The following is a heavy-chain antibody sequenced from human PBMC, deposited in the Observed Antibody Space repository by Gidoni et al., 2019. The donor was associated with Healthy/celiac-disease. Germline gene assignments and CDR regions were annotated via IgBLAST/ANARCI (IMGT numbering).Heavy chain of an antibody. CDR1: GGTFSSYA. Sequence: QVQLVQSGPEVKKPGSSVKVSCKASGGTFSSYAISWVRQAPGQGLEWMGGIIPIFGTANYAQKFQGRVTITADESTSTAYMELSSLRSEDTAVYYCARDAVDTAMDPPYYYMDVWGKGTTVTVSS. V-gene: IGHV1-69*01. CDR3: ARDAVDTAMDPPYYYMDV. J-gene: IGHJ6*03. CDR2: IIPIFGTA. D-gene: IGHD5-18*01.